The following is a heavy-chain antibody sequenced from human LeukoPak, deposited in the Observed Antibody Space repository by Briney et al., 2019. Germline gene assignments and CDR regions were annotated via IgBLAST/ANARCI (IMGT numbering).Heavy chain of an antibody. V-gene: IGHV4-4*07. CDR3: TRDTGTTGEVKFDP. D-gene: IGHD4-17*01. J-gene: IGHJ5*02. CDR2: IYTSGST. CDR1: GHSLGDYY. Sequence: TSETLSLTCTVSGHSLGDYYWSWLRQPAGKGREGIGRIYTSGSTTYNPSLKSRVTMSVDTSKSQFSLNLMSVTAADTAVYYCTRDTGTTGEVKFDPWGQGTLVTVSS.